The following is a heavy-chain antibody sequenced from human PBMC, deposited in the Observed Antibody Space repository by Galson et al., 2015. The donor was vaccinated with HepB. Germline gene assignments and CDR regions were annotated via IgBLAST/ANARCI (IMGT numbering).Heavy chain of an antibody. V-gene: IGHV1-69*13. J-gene: IGHJ2*01. Sequence: SVKVSCKASGGTFSSYAISWVRQAPGQGLEWMGGIIPIFGTANYAQKFQGRVTITADESTSTAYTELSSLRSEDTAVYYCARVPRVRVVRYWYFDLWGRGTLVTVSS. CDR3: ARVPRVRVVRYWYFDL. CDR2: IIPIFGTA. D-gene: IGHD4-23*01. CDR1: GGTFSSYA.